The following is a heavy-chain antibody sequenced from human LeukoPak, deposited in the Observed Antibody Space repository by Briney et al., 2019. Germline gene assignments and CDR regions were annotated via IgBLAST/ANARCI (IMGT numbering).Heavy chain of an antibody. Sequence: GGSLRLSCAASGFTFSSYAMSWVRQALGKGLEWVSAISGSGGSTYYADSVKGRFTISRDNSKNTLYLQMNSLRAEDTAVYYCAKDRASGSRFLEWLLYSRFDYRGQGTLVTVSS. CDR1: GFTFSSYA. D-gene: IGHD3-3*01. CDR3: AKDRASGSRFLEWLLYSRFDY. J-gene: IGHJ4*02. CDR2: ISGSGGST. V-gene: IGHV3-23*01.